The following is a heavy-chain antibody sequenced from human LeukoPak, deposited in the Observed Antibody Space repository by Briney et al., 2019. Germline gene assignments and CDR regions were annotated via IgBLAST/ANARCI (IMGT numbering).Heavy chain of an antibody. CDR2: INHSGST. V-gene: IGHV4-34*01. J-gene: IGHJ5*02. Sequence: PSETLSLTCAVYGGSFSGYYWSWIRQPPGKGLEWIGEINHSGSTNYNPSLKSRVTMSVDTSKKQFSLKLSSVTAADTAVYYCARDRNPTTNNWFDPWGQGTLVTVSS. CDR1: GGSFSGYY. CDR3: ARDRNPTTNNWFDP. D-gene: IGHD1-14*01.